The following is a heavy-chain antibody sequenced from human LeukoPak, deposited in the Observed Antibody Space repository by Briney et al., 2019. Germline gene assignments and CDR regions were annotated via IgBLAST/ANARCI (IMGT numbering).Heavy chain of an antibody. Sequence: SETLSLTCTFSGGSISSYYWIWIRQPPGKGLEWIGFIYYSGNTNYNPSLKSRVTISVDTSKNQFSLKLSSVTAADTAVYYCARAPQADWFDPWGQGTLVTVSS. CDR2: IYYSGNT. CDR3: ARAPQADWFDP. J-gene: IGHJ5*02. V-gene: IGHV4-59*01. CDR1: GGSISSYY.